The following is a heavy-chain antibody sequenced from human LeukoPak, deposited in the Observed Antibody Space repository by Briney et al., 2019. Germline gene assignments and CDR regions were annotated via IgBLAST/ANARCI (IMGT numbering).Heavy chain of an antibody. D-gene: IGHD1-1*01. Sequence: ASVKVSCKASGYTFSGYFVHWVRQAPGQGLEWMGRINAGSGDTEFAQKFQGRVTMTRDTFVSTAYMEVSGLTSDDTAMYYCARDLPSTPNWELDHWGQGTLVTVSS. CDR1: GYTFSGYF. J-gene: IGHJ4*02. CDR3: ARDLPSTPNWELDH. V-gene: IGHV1-2*06. CDR2: INAGSGDT.